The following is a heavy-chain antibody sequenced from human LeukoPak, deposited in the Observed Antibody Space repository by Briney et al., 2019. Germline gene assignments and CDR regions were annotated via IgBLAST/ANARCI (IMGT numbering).Heavy chain of an antibody. J-gene: IGHJ4*02. Sequence: SETLSLTCTVSGYSISSGYYWGWIRQPLGKGLEWIGYIHNSGSTNYNPSLKSRLAISLDTSKNQFSLKLRSVTAADTAVYYCARDRRFLEWLPSAFDYWGQGTLVNVSP. CDR1: GYSISSGYY. CDR3: ARDRRFLEWLPSAFDY. V-gene: IGHV4-38-2*02. CDR2: IHNSGST. D-gene: IGHD3-3*01.